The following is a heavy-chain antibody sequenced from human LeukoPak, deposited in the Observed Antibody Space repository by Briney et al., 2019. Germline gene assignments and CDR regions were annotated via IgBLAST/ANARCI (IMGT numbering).Heavy chain of an antibody. J-gene: IGHJ4*02. CDR3: ATMFGASSDFDH. CDR2: LHPSGST. Sequence: PSETLSLTCTISGGSISRYYWNWIRQPAGKGLEWIGLLHPSGSTTYNPSLESRVTMSLDTSNNQFSLNLTSVTAADTAVYYCATMFGASSDFDHWGQGILVTVSS. CDR1: GGSISRYY. D-gene: IGHD3-10*02. V-gene: IGHV4-4*07.